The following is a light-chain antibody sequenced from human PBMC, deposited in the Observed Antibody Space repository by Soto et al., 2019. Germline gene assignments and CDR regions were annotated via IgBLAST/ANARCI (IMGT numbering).Light chain of an antibody. CDR3: ASWDDSLHGWL. J-gene: IGLJ3*02. CDR1: SSNIGSNT. CDR2: GNN. V-gene: IGLV1-44*01. Sequence: QSVLTQPPSASGTPGQRVTISCSGSSSNIGSNTINWYQQFPGTAPKILIYGNNKRPSGVPDRFSGSKSGTSASLAISGLQSEDEADYFCASWDDSLHGWLIGGGTKLTVL.